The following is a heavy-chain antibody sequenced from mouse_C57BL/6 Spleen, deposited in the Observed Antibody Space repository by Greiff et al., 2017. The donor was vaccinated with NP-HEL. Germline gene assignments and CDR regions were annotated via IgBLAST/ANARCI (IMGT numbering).Heavy chain of an antibody. V-gene: IGHV7-3*01. CDR2: IRNKANGYTT. CDR3: ARYDDGYSFAY. Sequence: EVKLMESGGGLVQPGGSLSLSCAASGFTFTDYYMSWVRQPPGKALEWLGFIRNKANGYTTEYSASVKGRFTISRDNSQSILYLQMNALRAEDSATYYCARYDDGYSFAYWGQGTLVTVSA. J-gene: IGHJ3*01. CDR1: GFTFTDYY. D-gene: IGHD2-3*01.